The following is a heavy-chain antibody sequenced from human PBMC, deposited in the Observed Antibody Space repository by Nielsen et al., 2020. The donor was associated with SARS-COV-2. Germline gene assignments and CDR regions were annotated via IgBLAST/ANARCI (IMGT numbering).Heavy chain of an antibody. Sequence: PGKGLEWIGEINHSGSTNYNPSLKSRVTISVDTSKNQFSLKLSSVTAADTAVYYCARDEGQFGSSGWYYNWFDPWGQGTLVTVSS. J-gene: IGHJ5*02. CDR3: ARDEGQFGSSGWYYNWFDP. CDR2: INHSGST. V-gene: IGHV4-34*13. D-gene: IGHD6-19*01.